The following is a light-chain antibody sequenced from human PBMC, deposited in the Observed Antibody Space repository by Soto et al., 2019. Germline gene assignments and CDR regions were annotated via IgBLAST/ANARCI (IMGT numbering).Light chain of an antibody. V-gene: IGKV3-11*01. J-gene: IGKJ4*01. CDR3: QPRSKLPRT. CDR1: QSVGDY. Sequence: EILLTQSPATLSLSPGERATLSCRASQSVGDYVAWYQQRPGQAPSLLIYGASKRATGIPARFSASGSETNFTLTISSLEPDDFAFYFCQPRSKLPRTFGGGTKIEVK. CDR2: GAS.